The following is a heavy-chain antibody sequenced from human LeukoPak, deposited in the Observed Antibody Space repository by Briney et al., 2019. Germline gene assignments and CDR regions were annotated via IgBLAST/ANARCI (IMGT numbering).Heavy chain of an antibody. CDR1: GGSVSSGSYY. CDR3: ARYDRELELTAFDI. V-gene: IGHV4-61*01. J-gene: IGHJ3*02. Sequence: SETLSLTCTVSGGSVSSGSYYSSWIRQPPGKGLEWIEYIYYSGSTNYNPSLKSRVTISVDTSKNQFSLKLSSVTAADTAVYYCARYDRELELTAFDIWGQGTMVTVSS. D-gene: IGHD1-7*01. CDR2: IYYSGST.